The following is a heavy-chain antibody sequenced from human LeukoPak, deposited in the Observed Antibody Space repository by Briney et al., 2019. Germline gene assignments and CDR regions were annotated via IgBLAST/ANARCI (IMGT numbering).Heavy chain of an antibody. V-gene: IGHV3-23*01. D-gene: IGHD1-1*01. CDR1: EFTLSSYA. Sequence: GWSLRLSCAASEFTLSSYAMSWVRQAPGKGLGWVSSISGGGDSTYYADSVKGRFTISRDNSKNTLYLQMNSLRAEDTAVYYCAKDDNTFDYWGQGTLVTVSS. CDR3: AKDDNTFDY. CDR2: ISGGGDST. J-gene: IGHJ4*02.